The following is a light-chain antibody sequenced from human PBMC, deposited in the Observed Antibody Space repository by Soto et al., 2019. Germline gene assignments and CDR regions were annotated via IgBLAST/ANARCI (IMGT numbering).Light chain of an antibody. V-gene: IGKV3-11*01. Sequence: ELVLTQSPATLSLSPGESATLACRASQSVSRYLAWYQQRPGQALRLLIYDASKRATGIPARFSGCGSGTDFTLTISSLEPEDFAVYFCHQRSNWPLTFGGGTKLEIK. CDR3: HQRSNWPLT. CDR1: QSVSRY. J-gene: IGKJ4*01. CDR2: DAS.